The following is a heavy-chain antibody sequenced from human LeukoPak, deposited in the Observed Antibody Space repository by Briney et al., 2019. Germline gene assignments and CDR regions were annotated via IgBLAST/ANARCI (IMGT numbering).Heavy chain of an antibody. CDR2: ISSSSSTI. J-gene: IGHJ4*02. CDR1: GFTFSSYG. CDR3: ARAGVVDTAMVGFDY. V-gene: IGHV3-48*01. Sequence: GGSLRLSCAASGFTFSSYGMHWVRQAPGKGLEWVSYISSSSSTIYYADSVKGRFTISRDNAKNSLYLQMNSLRAEDTAVYYCARAGVVDTAMVGFDYWGQGTLVTVSS. D-gene: IGHD5-18*01.